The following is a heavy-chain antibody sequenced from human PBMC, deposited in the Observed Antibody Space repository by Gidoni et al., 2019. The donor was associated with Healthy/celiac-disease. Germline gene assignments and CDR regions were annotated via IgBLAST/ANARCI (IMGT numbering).Heavy chain of an antibody. CDR3: ARGRFYGWGAFDI. J-gene: IGHJ3*02. CDR1: GGSFSGYY. D-gene: IGHD3-16*01. V-gene: IGHV4-34*01. CDR2: INHSGST. Sequence: QVQLQQWGAGLLKPSATLSLTCAVYGGSFSGYYWSWIRQPPGKGLEWIGEINHSGSTNYNPSLKSRVTISVDTSKNQFSLKLSSVTAADTAVYYCARGRFYGWGAFDIWGQGTMVTVSS.